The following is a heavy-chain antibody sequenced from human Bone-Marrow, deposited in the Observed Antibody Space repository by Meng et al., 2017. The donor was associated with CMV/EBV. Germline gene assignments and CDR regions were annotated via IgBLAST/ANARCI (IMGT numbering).Heavy chain of an antibody. J-gene: IGHJ6*02. CDR1: GYTFTGYY. CDR2: VNPNSGGT. CDR3: ARDTDPAARSYYYYYGMDV. V-gene: IGHV1-2*02. D-gene: IGHD6-6*01. Sequence: ASVKVSCKASGYTFTGYYMHWVRQAPGQGLEWMGWVNPNSGGTNYAQKFQGRVTMTRDTSICTAYMELSRLRSDDSAVYYCARDTDPAARSYYYYYGMDVWGQGATVTVSS.